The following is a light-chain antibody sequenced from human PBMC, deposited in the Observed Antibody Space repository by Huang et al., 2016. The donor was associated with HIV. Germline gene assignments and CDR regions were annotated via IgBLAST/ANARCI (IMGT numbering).Light chain of an antibody. J-gene: IGKJ2*01. CDR2: KVY. CDR3: MQGTHWPL. CDR1: QSLVHSDGNTD. Sequence: DVVMTQSPLSLPVTLGQPASISCRSSQSLVHSDGNTDLNWIQQRPGQSPRRLVDKVYNRGCGVPDRFSGSGAGTDFTRKISRVEAEDVGVYYCMQGTHWPLFGQGTKLETK. V-gene: IGKV2-30*02.